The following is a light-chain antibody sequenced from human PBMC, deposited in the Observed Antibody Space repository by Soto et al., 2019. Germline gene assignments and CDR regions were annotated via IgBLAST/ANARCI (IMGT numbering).Light chain of an antibody. J-gene: IGKJ1*01. CDR2: GAS. V-gene: IGKV3-15*01. CDR3: QQYNNWPWT. Sequence: EIVLPQSPATLSVSPGGRATLSCRASQSISDTLAWYQQKPGQAPRLLIYGASKRATGFPARFSGSGSGTDFTLTISSLQSEDFAVYYCQQYNNWPWTFGQGTKVDIK. CDR1: QSISDT.